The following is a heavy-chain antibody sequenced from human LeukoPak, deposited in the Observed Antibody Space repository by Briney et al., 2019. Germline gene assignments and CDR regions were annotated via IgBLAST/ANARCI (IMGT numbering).Heavy chain of an antibody. Sequence: PSETLPLTCAVYGGSFSGYYWSWIRQPPGKGLEWIGEINHSGSTNYNPSLKSRVTISVDTSKNQFSLKLSSVTAADTAVYYCARKRRIVATKKAYYFDYWGQGTLVTVSS. CDR2: INHSGST. V-gene: IGHV4-34*01. CDR3: ARKRRIVATKKAYYFDY. J-gene: IGHJ4*02. D-gene: IGHD5-12*01. CDR1: GGSFSGYY.